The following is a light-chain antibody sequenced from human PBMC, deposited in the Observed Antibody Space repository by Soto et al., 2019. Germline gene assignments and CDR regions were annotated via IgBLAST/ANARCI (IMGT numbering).Light chain of an antibody. CDR3: SSFTSSVTYV. CDR1: SSDVGGHNS. CDR2: DVS. J-gene: IGLJ1*01. V-gene: IGLV2-14*01. Sequence: LTQPASVSGSPGQSITISCTGTSSDVGGHNSVSWYRQDPGKAPKLMIYDVSNRPSGVSDRFSGSKSGNTASLTISGLQIEDEADYYCSSFTSSVTYVFGTGTKGTVL.